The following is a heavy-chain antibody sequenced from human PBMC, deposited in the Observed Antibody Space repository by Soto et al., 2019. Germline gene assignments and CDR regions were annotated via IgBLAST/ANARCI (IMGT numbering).Heavy chain of an antibody. CDR3: ARDTYITMVRGGLFNRWFDP. CDR2: IYYSGST. J-gene: IGHJ5*02. Sequence: SETLSLTCTVSGGSISSYYWSWIRQPPGKGLEWIGYIYYSGSTNYNPSLKSRVTIAVDTSKNQFSLKLSSVTAADTAVYYCARDTYITMVRGGLFNRWFDPWGQGTLVTVSS. V-gene: IGHV4-59*01. D-gene: IGHD3-10*01. CDR1: GGSISSYY.